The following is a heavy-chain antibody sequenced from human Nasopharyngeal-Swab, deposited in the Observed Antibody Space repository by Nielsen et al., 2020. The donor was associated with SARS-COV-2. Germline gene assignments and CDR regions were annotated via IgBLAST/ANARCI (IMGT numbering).Heavy chain of an antibody. CDR3: VKDSSGYEFDS. CDR1: GFTFSNYA. V-gene: IGHV3-64D*06. J-gene: IGHJ4*02. Sequence: GESLKISCSASGFTFSNYAMHWVRQAPGKGLVYVSAISSTGGNTYYTDSVKGRFTISRDNSKNTLYLQMGGLRVEDTAVYYCVKDSSGYEFDSWGQGTLVTVSS. D-gene: IGHD3-22*01. CDR2: ISSTGGNT.